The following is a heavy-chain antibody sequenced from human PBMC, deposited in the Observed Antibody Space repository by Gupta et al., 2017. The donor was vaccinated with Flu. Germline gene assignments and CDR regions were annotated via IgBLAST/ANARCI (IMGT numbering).Heavy chain of an antibody. CDR1: AG. J-gene: IGHJ4*02. CDR3: ARRAYSAASGVFDY. CDR2: TYDSSRWYY. V-gene: IGHV6-1*01. Sequence: AGWNWFRQSPSRGLEWLGRTYDSSRWYYDYAVSVKSGITVKPYISRNQDSRKLNSVTPEDRAVYYCARRAYSAASGVFDYWGQGTLVTVSS. D-gene: IGHD6-13*01.